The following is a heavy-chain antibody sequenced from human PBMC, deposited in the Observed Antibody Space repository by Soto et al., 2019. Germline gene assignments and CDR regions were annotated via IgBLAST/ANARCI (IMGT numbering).Heavy chain of an antibody. V-gene: IGHV1-69*01. CDR3: ARPSITGTTGLFENWFDP. Sequence: QVQLVQSGAEVKKPWSSVKVSCKASGGTFSSYAISWVRQAPGQGLEWMGGIIPIFGTANYAQKFQGRVTITADESTSTASRELSSLRSEDTAVYYCARPSITGTTGLFENWFDPWGQGTLVTVSS. J-gene: IGHJ5*02. CDR1: GGTFSSYA. CDR2: IIPIFGTA. D-gene: IGHD1-7*01.